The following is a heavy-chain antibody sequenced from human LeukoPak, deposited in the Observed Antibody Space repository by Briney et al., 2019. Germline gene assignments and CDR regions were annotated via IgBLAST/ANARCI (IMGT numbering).Heavy chain of an antibody. D-gene: IGHD3-16*02. CDR2: ISWNSGSI. CDR3: AKGFYHYFDY. Sequence: GRSLRLSCAASGFTFDDYAMHWVRQAPGKGLEWVSGISWNSGSIGYADSVKGRFTISRDNAKNSLYLQMSSLRAEDTALYYCAKGFYHYFDYWGQGTLVTVSS. J-gene: IGHJ4*02. V-gene: IGHV3-9*01. CDR1: GFTFDDYA.